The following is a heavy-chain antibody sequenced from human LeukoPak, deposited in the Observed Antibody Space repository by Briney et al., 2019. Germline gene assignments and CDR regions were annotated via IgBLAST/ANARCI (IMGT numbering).Heavy chain of an antibody. CDR3: ASDAIPGGTSHY. Sequence: SRISSDGSTTGYADSVKGRFTISRDNAKNTLYLQMNSLRAEDTAVYYCASDAIPGGTSHYWGQGTLVTVPS. D-gene: IGHD2-21*01. V-gene: IGHV3-74*01. J-gene: IGHJ4*02. CDR2: ISSDGSTT.